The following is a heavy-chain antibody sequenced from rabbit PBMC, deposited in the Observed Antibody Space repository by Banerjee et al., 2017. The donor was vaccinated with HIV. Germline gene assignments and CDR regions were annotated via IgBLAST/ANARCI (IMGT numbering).Heavy chain of an antibody. CDR1: GFSFSNKYV. D-gene: IGHD1-1*01. V-gene: IGHV1S45*01. J-gene: IGHJ4*01. CDR3: ATYGSISGDFNL. Sequence: QEQLEESGGDLVKPEGSLTLTCTASGFSFSNKYVMCWVRQAPGKGLEWITYIYPNFGSTDYASWVNGRFTISLDNAQNTLYLQLNSLTAADTATYFCATYGSISGDFNLWGQGTLVTVS. CDR2: IYPNFGST.